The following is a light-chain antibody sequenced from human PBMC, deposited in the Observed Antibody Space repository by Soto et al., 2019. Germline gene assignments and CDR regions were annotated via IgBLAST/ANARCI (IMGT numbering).Light chain of an antibody. CDR2: DAS. CDR1: QSVRSSY. V-gene: IGKV3-20*01. J-gene: IGKJ2*01. Sequence: EIVLTQSPGTLSLSPGERATLSCRASQSVRSSYLAWYQQKPGQAPRLLIYDASTRATGTPDRFRGSGSGTDFNLTISRLDPEDFAVYYCQQYRTSPNTFGQGTKLEIK. CDR3: QQYRTSPNT.